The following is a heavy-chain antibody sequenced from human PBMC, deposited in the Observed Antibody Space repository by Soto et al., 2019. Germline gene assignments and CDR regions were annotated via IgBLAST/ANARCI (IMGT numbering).Heavy chain of an antibody. CDR1: GTSISSYY. J-gene: IGHJ4*02. CDR2: IHYSGTT. V-gene: IGHV4-59*01. Sequence: SETLSLTCTVSGTSISSYYWSWIRQPPGKGLEWIANIHYSGTTNYNPSLASRVTLSVDTSKNQFSLKMTSVTAADRAMYFCARYNSYAIDYWGRGTLVTVPQ. CDR3: ARYNSYAIDY. D-gene: IGHD2-8*01.